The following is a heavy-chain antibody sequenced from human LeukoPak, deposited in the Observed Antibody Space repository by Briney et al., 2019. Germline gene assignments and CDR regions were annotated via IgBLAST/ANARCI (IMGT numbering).Heavy chain of an antibody. CDR3: ARDAYVSYYYYGMYV. J-gene: IGHJ6*04. CDR2: IYYSGST. CDR1: GGSISSYY. V-gene: IGHV4-59*01. Sequence: SETLSRTCTVSGGSISSYYWSWIRQPPGKGLEWIGNIYYSGSTNYNPSHKSRVTISVDTTKNQSPLKLTSVTAADTAVYYCARDAYVSYYYYGMYVWGKGTTVTVSS. D-gene: IGHD3-16*01.